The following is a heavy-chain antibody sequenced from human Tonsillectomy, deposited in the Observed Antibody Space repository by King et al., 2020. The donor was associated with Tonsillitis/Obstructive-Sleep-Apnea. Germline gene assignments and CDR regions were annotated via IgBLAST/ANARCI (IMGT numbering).Heavy chain of an antibody. CDR1: GGSFTAYY. CDR3: ARDQAWGAGFDY. Sequence: VQLQQWGAGLLKPSETLSLTCAVYGGSFTAYYWRWIRQAPGKGLEWIGEINHSGRTNYNPSLKSRVAISVDTSKNQFSLNVKSVTAADTAVYYCARDQAWGAGFDYWGQGTLVTVSS. J-gene: IGHJ4*02. V-gene: IGHV4-34*01. D-gene: IGHD7-27*01. CDR2: INHSGRT.